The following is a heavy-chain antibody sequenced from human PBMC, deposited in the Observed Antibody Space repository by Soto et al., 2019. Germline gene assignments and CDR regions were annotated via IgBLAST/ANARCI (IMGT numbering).Heavy chain of an antibody. D-gene: IGHD3-22*01. J-gene: IGHJ6*02. Sequence: ASVKVSCKASGGTFSSYAISWVRQAPGQGLEWMGGIIPIFGTANYAQKFQGRVTITADESTGTAYMELSSLRSEDTAVYYCARTETYYYDSSGPLYGMDVWGQGTTVTVSS. V-gene: IGHV1-69*13. CDR3: ARTETYYYDSSGPLYGMDV. CDR2: IIPIFGTA. CDR1: GGTFSSYA.